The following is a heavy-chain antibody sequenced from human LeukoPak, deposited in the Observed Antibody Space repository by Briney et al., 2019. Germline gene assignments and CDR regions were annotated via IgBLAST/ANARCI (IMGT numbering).Heavy chain of an antibody. Sequence: PGPSLGHSCALSRITASSIYTSWDCKARGTRQNSESVIYSGDGTCNTDSVTGRFTIFIDNSKNTLYLQMNSLRAEDTAVYYCARDLLTADHVPGYYYYYYGMDVWGQGTTVTVSS. CDR2: IYSGDGT. J-gene: IGHJ6*02. CDR1: RITASSIY. CDR3: ARDLLTADHVPGYYYYYYGMDV. D-gene: IGHD1-14*01. V-gene: IGHV3-66*01.